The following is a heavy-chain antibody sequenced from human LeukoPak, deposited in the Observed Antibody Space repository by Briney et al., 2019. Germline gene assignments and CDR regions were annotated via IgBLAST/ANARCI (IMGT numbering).Heavy chain of an antibody. V-gene: IGHV4-34*01. D-gene: IGHD3-10*01. Sequence: AGGSLRLSCAASGFTVSSNYMSWVRQAPGKGLEWIGEINHSGSTNYNPSLKSRVTISVDTSKNQFSLKLSSVTAADTAVYYCARHVLLWFGELSGYFDYWGQGTLVTVSS. CDR1: GFTVSSNY. CDR3: ARHVLLWFGELSGYFDY. J-gene: IGHJ4*02. CDR2: INHSGST.